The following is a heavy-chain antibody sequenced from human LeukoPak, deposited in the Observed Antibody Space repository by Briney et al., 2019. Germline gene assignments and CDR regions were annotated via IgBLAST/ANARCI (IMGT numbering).Heavy chain of an antibody. J-gene: IGHJ3*02. CDR1: GGSISSYY. CDR3: ARVRPYYDILTGYSEGAFDI. Sequence: SETLSLTCTVSGGSISSYYWSWIRQPPRQGLEWMGYIYYSGSTNYNPSLKSQVTISVDTSKNQFSLKLSSVTAADTAVYYCARVRPYYDILTGYSEGAFDIWGQGTMVTVSS. CDR2: IYYSGST. V-gene: IGHV4-59*01. D-gene: IGHD3-9*01.